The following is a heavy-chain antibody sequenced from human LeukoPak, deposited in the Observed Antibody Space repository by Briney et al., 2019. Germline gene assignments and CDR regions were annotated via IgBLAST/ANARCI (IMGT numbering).Heavy chain of an antibody. J-gene: IGHJ5*02. V-gene: IGHV4-34*01. CDR2: INQSGGT. D-gene: IGHD3-3*01. CDR1: GGSFSGYY. Sequence: SETLSLTCAVYGGSFSGYYWSWIRQPPGKALWWIGEINQSGGTNYNPSLKSRVTISVDTFKNQFSLKLSSVTATDTAVYYWARKFNVLRFLEWATAWFDPWGQGTLVTVSS. CDR3: ARKFNVLRFLEWATAWFDP.